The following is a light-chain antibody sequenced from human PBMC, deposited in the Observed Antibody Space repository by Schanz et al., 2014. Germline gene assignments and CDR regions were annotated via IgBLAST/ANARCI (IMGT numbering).Light chain of an antibody. CDR3: QQYDNWPPWT. V-gene: IGKV3-15*01. CDR2: GAS. Sequence: EIVMTQSPATLSVSPGQRVTLSCRASQTVGSNLAWYQQNPGQAPRLLIYGASTRATGVPARFSGSGSGTEFTLTISSLQSEDFAVYFCQQYDNWPPWTFGPGTKVEIK. J-gene: IGKJ1*01. CDR1: QTVGSN.